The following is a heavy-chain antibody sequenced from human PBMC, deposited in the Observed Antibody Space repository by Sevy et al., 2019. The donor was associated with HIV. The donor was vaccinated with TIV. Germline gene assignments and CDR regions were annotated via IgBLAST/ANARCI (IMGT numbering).Heavy chain of an antibody. CDR1: GGSFSGYY. CDR3: ARGFANFDY. V-gene: IGHV4-34*01. Sequence: SETLSLTCAVYGGSFSGYYWSWIRQPPGMGLEWIGEINHSGSTNYNPSLKSRVTISVDTSKNQFSLKLSSVTAADTAVYYCARGFANFDYWGQGTLVTVSS. CDR2: INHSGST. J-gene: IGHJ4*02.